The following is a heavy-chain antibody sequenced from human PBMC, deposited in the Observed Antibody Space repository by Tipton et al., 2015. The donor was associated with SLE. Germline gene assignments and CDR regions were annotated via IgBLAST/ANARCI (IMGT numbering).Heavy chain of an antibody. CDR1: GYSISSGYY. D-gene: IGHD3-16*01. Sequence: TLSLTCTVSGYSISSGYYWGWIRQPPGKGLEWIGSIYHSGSTYYNPSLKSRVTISVDTSKNQFSLKLSSVTAADTAVYYCARRGRVCDYWGQGTLVTVSS. CDR3: ARRGRVCDY. V-gene: IGHV4-38-2*02. J-gene: IGHJ4*02. CDR2: IYHSGST.